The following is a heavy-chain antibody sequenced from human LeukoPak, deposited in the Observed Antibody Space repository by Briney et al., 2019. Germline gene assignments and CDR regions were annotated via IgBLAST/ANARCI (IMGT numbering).Heavy chain of an antibody. CDR1: GYTFTSYG. Sequence: ASVKVSCKASGYTFTSYGISWVRQAPGQGLEWMGWISAYNGNTNYAQKLQGRVTMTTDTSTSTAYMELRSLRSDDTAVYYCARVGNYGDYVGYFDYWGQGALVTVSS. CDR3: ARVGNYGDYVGYFDY. J-gene: IGHJ4*02. D-gene: IGHD4-17*01. CDR2: ISAYNGNT. V-gene: IGHV1-18*01.